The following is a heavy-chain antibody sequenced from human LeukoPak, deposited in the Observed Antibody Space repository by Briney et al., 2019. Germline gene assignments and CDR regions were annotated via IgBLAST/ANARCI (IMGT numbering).Heavy chain of an antibody. CDR3: ARAVYAIASYYYYYMDV. CDR1: GGSISSYY. D-gene: IGHD2-8*01. Sequence: PSETLSLTCTVSGGSISSYYWGWIRQPPGKGLEWIVYIYYSGSTNYNPSLKSRVTISVDTSKNQFSLKLSSVTAADTAVYYCARAVYAIASYYYYYMDVWGKGTTVTVSS. V-gene: IGHV4-59*01. CDR2: IYYSGST. J-gene: IGHJ6*03.